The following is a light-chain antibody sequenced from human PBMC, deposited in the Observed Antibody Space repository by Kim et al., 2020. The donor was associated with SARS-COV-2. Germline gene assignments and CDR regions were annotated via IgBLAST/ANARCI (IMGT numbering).Light chain of an antibody. J-gene: IGLJ3*02. CDR2: GKN. CDR1: SLRSYY. CDR3: NSRDSSGNQRV. V-gene: IGLV3-19*01. Sequence: ALGQTVRITCQGDSLRSYYASWYQQKPGQAPVLVIYGKNNRPSGIPDRFSGSNSGNTASLNITGAQAEDEADYYCNSRDSSGNQRVFGGGTQLTVL.